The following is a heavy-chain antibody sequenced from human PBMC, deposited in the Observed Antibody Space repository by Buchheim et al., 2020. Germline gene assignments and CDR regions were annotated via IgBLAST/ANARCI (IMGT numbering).Heavy chain of an antibody. CDR1: KFTFSHFA. CDR2: ISGSGTST. CDR3: AKDREVIRGVSSLDY. J-gene: IGHJ4*02. Sequence: EVQLVESGGGLVQPGGSLRLSCVASKFTFSHFAMSWVRQAPGKGLEWISAISGSGTSTNYADSVKGRFTISRDNSRNTLTLQMNSLRVEDTAIYYCAKDREVIRGVSSLDYWGQGTL. V-gene: IGHV3-23*04. D-gene: IGHD3-10*01.